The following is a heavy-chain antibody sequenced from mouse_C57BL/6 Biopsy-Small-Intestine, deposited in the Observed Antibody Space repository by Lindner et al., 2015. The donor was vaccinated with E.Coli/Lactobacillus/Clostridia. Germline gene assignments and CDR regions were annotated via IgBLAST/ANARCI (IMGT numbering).Heavy chain of an antibody. CDR1: GYTFTNYH. CDR2: IDPTGDTT. Sequence: SVKVSCKSSGYTFTNYHMHWARRSPGQGIEWLGIIDPTGDTTWYAPNFQGRITLTRDTSTSTDYMEMSGLRFEDTAVYYCAGDMGYSSPDYWGQGTLVTVSA. D-gene: IGHD2-12*01. CDR3: AGDMGYSSPDY. V-gene: IGHV1S61*01. J-gene: IGHJ4*01.